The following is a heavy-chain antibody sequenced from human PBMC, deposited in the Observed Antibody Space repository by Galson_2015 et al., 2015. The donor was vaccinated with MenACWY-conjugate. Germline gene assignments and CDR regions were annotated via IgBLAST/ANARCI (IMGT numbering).Heavy chain of an antibody. D-gene: IGHD6-13*01. J-gene: IGHJ4*02. CDR1: GFIFSSYA. CDR2: ISDSSYTI. Sequence: SLRLSCAGSGFIFSSYAMTWVRQAPGKGLEWVSYISDSSYTIYYADSVRGRFTISRDNAKNSLYLQMNSLRDEDTAVYYCARVTSGWYEGIDYWGQGTLVTVSS. V-gene: IGHV3-48*02. CDR3: ARVTSGWYEGIDY.